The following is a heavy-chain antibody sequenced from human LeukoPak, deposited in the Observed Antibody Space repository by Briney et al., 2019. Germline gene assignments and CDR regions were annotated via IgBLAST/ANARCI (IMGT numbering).Heavy chain of an antibody. J-gene: IGHJ4*02. Sequence: GASLRLSCAAFGFTFSSYAMSWVRQAPGKGLEWVSAISGSGGSTYYADSVKGRFTISRDNSKNTLYLQMNSLRAEDTAVYYCAKLFIYDYVWGSYRYTFDYWGQGTLVTVSS. V-gene: IGHV3-23*01. CDR3: AKLFIYDYVWGSYRYTFDY. CDR2: ISGSGGST. CDR1: GFTFSSYA. D-gene: IGHD3-16*02.